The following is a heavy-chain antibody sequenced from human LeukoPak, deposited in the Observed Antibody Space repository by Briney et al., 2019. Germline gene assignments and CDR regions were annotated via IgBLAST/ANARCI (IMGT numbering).Heavy chain of an antibody. J-gene: IGHJ5*02. V-gene: IGHV3-49*03. Sequence: PGRSLRLSCAASGFTFDDYTMSWFRQAPGKGLEWVGFIRSKAYGGTTEYAASLKGRFTISRDESKSIAYLQMSSLKTEDTAVHYCTRMFPAPAWGQGTLVTVSS. CDR3: TRMFPAPA. CDR2: IRSKAYGGTT. D-gene: IGHD3-10*02. CDR1: GFTFDDYT.